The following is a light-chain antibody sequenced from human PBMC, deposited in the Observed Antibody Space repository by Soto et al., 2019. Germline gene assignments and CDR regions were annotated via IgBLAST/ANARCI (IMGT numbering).Light chain of an antibody. J-gene: IGKJ4*01. CDR1: QGISSY. CDR3: QQINSYPVT. V-gene: IGKV1-9*01. Sequence: DIQLTQSPAFLSASVGDKVTITCRASQGISSYLAWYQQKTGKAPNLLIYSASTVQSGVPSRFSGSGSGTEFTLTVSSLQPEDFATYFCQQINSYPVTFGGGTKVEIK. CDR2: SAS.